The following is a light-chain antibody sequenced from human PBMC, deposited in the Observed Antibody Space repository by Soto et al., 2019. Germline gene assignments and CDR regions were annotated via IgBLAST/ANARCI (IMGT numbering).Light chain of an antibody. J-gene: IGKJ4*01. V-gene: IGKV1-5*03. CDR2: QAS. Sequence: DIQMTQSPSTLSASVGDRVTITCRASQSVSTSLAWYQRQPGKAPKLLIYQASTLGSGVPSRFSGSASETAFSLSISSLQTDDFATYYCQQYNNYPLTFGGGTKVEIK. CDR1: QSVSTS. CDR3: QQYNNYPLT.